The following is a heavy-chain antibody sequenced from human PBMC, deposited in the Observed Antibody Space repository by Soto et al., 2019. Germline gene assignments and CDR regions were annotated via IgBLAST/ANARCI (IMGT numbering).Heavy chain of an antibody. CDR3: ARATYYYDSSGYYGYYFDY. Sequence: SETLSLTCTASGGSISSYYRSWIRQPPGKGLEWIGYIYYSGSTNYNSSLKSRVTISVDTSKNQLSLKLSSVTAADTAVYYCARATYYYDSSGYYGYYFDYWGQGTLVTVSS. J-gene: IGHJ4*02. V-gene: IGHV4-59*01. CDR1: GGSISSYY. CDR2: IYYSGST. D-gene: IGHD3-22*01.